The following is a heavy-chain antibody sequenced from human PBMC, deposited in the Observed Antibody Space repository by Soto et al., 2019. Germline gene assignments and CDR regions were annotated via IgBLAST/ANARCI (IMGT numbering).Heavy chain of an antibody. Sequence: QVQLVESGGGVVQPGRSLRLSCAVSGFTFRSYGMHWVRQAPGKGLEWVAVIWHDGKKKYYADSVKGRFTISRDNSKNTLSLQMDSLRAEDTAVYYCARDPGTDYPIDYWGQGTLVTVSS. CDR2: IWHDGKKK. D-gene: IGHD4-17*01. CDR1: GFTFRSYG. CDR3: ARDPGTDYPIDY. J-gene: IGHJ4*02. V-gene: IGHV3-33*01.